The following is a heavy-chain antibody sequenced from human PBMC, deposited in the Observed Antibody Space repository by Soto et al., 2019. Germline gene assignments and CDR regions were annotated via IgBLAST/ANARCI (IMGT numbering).Heavy chain of an antibody. Sequence: ASVKVSCKASGYSFTDYYMHWVRQAPGQGLEWMGWINPYRGAANYAQKFQGRVTMTRDTSISTAYMELSRLRSDDTAVYWCAREHVRPRTGAMDVWGQGTTVTVSS. V-gene: IGHV1-2*02. D-gene: IGHD1-1*01. J-gene: IGHJ6*02. CDR2: INPYRGAA. CDR1: GYSFTDYY. CDR3: AREHVRPRTGAMDV.